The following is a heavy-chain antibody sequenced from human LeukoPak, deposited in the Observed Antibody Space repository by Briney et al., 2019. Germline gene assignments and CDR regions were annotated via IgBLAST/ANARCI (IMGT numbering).Heavy chain of an antibody. J-gene: IGHJ4*02. D-gene: IGHD2-2*01. CDR2: IYPGDSDT. CDR1: GYSFTSYW. CDR3: ARGYCSSTSCEHFDY. V-gene: IGHV5-51*01. Sequence: GESLKISCKGSGYSFTSYWIGWVRQMPGKGLEWMGIIYPGDSDTRYSPSFQGQVTISADKSISTAYLQWSSLKASDTAMYYCARGYCSSTSCEHFDYWGQGTLVTVSS.